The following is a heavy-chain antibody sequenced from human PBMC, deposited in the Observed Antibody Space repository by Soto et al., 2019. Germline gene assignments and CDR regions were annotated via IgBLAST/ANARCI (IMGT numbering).Heavy chain of an antibody. V-gene: IGHV1-3*01. CDR2: INAGNGNT. CDR3: ARGRAYCSSTSCLIGYYYYYGMDV. Sequence: RASVKVSCKASGYTFTSYAMHWVRQAPGQRLEWMGWINAGNGNTKYSQKFQGRVTITRDTSASTAYMELSSLRSEDTAVYYCARGRAYCSSTSCLIGYYYYYGMDVWGQGTTVTVSS. J-gene: IGHJ6*02. D-gene: IGHD2-2*01. CDR1: GYTFTSYA.